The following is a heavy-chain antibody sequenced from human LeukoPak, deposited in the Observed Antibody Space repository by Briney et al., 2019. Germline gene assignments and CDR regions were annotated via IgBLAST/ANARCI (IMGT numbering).Heavy chain of an antibody. V-gene: IGHV3-21*01. D-gene: IGHD4-17*01. Sequence: GGSLRLSCAASGFTFSSYAMSWVRQAPGKGLEWVSSISYSSTNIYYADSVKGRFTISRDNAKKSLYLQMNSLRAEDTAVYYCARIAVTYTFDYWGQGTLVTVSS. CDR1: GFTFSSYA. CDR2: ISYSSTNI. J-gene: IGHJ4*02. CDR3: ARIAVTYTFDY.